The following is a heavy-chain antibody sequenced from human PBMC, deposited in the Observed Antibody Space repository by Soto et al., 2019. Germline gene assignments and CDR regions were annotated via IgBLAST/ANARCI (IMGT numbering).Heavy chain of an antibody. CDR2: ISSSGSTI. CDR1: GFTFSDYY. J-gene: IGHJ6*03. Sequence: KAAGSLRLSCAASGFTFSDYYMSWIRQAPGKGLEWVSYISSSGSTIYYADSVKGRFTISRDNAKNSLYLQMNSLRAEDTAVYYCARVGTTADDYYYYMDVWGKGTTVTVSS. CDR3: ARVGTTADDYYYYMDV. V-gene: IGHV3-11*01. D-gene: IGHD1-7*01.